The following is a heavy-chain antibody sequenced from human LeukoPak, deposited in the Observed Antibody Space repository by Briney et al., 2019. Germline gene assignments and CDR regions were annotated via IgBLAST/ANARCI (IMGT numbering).Heavy chain of an antibody. V-gene: IGHV3-48*03. J-gene: IGHJ4*02. CDR1: GFTFSSYA. CDR2: ISTSGSTI. CDR3: ARGYYDSNGYYSR. D-gene: IGHD3-22*01. Sequence: GGSLRLSCAASGFTFSSYAMNWVRQAPGKGLEWISYISTSGSTIYYADSVKGRFTISRDNAKNSLYLQMNSLRAEDTAVYYCARGYYDSNGYYSRWGQGTLVTVSS.